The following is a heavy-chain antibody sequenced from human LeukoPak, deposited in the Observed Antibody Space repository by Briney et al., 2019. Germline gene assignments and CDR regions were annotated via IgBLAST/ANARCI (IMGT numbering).Heavy chain of an antibody. CDR1: VFSVSVYY. J-gene: IGHJ5*02. V-gene: IGHV3-11*01. D-gene: IGHD3-10*01. Sequence: GGSLRLSCTACVFSVSVYYMKWIRQSPGKGLEWVSHITRKDAIEYADSVRGRFTISRDNANNLLYLQMDSLKPEDTAVYYCARGTYYSGSGPGNWFDPWGHGTLVTVSS. CDR3: ARGTYYSGSGPGNWFDP. CDR2: ITRKDAI.